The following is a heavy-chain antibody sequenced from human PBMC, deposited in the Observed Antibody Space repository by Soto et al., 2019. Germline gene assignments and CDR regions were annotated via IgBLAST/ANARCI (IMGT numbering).Heavy chain of an antibody. V-gene: IGHV3-23*01. CDR2: ISGDGATT. J-gene: IGHJ4*02. CDR3: AKTRGYPYYFDY. Sequence: GGSLRLSCAASGFTFSSYAMSWVRQAPGKGLEWVSAISGDGATTYYADSVKGRFTISRDNSKNTLYLQMNSLRAEDAAVYYCAKTRGYPYYFDYWGQGTLVTVSS. D-gene: IGHD5-12*01. CDR1: GFTFSSYA.